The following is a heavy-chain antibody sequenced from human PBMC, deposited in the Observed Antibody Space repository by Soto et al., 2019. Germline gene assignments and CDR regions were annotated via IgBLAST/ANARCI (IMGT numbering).Heavy chain of an antibody. CDR1: GGSIISYY. CDR3: ASVDFWSGYPGGTYYYMDV. CDR2: IYYSRST. J-gene: IGHJ6*03. D-gene: IGHD3-3*01. V-gene: IGHV4-59*08. Sequence: SETLSLTCTVPGGSIISYYWSWIRQPPGKGLEWIGYIYYSRSTKYNPSLKSRVTISVDTSKNQFSLKLCSVTAADTAVYYCASVDFWSGYPGGTYYYMDVWGKGTTVT.